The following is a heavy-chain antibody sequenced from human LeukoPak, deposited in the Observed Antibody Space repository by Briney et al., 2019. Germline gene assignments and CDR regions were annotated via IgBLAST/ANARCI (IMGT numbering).Heavy chain of an antibody. V-gene: IGHV4-31*03. D-gene: IGHD5-18*01. CDR3: ARRGASHPGYGWFDP. J-gene: IGHJ5*02. Sequence: SETLSLTCTVSGGPISSGGYYWSWIRQHPGKGLEWIGYIYYSGSTYYNPSLKSRVTLSVDTSKNQFSLKLSSVTAADTAVYYCARRGASHPGYGWFDPWGQGTLVTVSS. CDR1: GGPISSGGYY. CDR2: IYYSGST.